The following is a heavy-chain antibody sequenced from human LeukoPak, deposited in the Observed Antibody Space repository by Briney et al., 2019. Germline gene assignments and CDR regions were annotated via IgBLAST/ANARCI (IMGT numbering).Heavy chain of an antibody. Sequence: KPSETLSLTCAVYGGSFSGYYWSWIRQPPGKGLEWIGEINHSGSTNYNPSLKSRVTISVDTSKNQFSLKLSSVTAADTAVYYCARGGVRSWSYYYGMDVWGQGTTVTVSS. J-gene: IGHJ6*02. CDR3: ARGGVRSWSYYYGMDV. V-gene: IGHV4-34*01. D-gene: IGHD3-10*01. CDR1: GGSFSGYY. CDR2: INHSGST.